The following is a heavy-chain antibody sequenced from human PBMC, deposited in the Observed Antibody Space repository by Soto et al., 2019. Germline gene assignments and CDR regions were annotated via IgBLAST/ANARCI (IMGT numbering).Heavy chain of an antibody. CDR2: IIPIFGTA. D-gene: IGHD4-17*01. V-gene: IGHV1-69*13. CDR3: ARLPWADYGGIFDP. CDR1: GGTFSSYA. Sequence: ASVKVSCKASGGTFSSYAISWVRQAPGQGLEWMGGIIPIFGTANYAQKFQGRVTITADESTSTAYMELSSLRSEDTAVYYCARLPWADYGGIFDPWGQGTLVTVS. J-gene: IGHJ5*02.